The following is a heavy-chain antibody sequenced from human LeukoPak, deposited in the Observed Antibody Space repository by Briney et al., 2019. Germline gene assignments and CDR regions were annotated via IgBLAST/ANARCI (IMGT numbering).Heavy chain of an antibody. Sequence: ASVKVSCKASGYTFTSYGISWVRQAPGQGLEWMGWISAYNGNTNYAQKLQGRVTMTTDTSTSTAYMELSSLRSEDTAVYYCARVAGIAAAGTGDYYYYYMDVWGKGTTVTVSS. CDR3: ARVAGIAAAGTGDYYYYYMDV. V-gene: IGHV1-18*01. CDR2: ISAYNGNT. J-gene: IGHJ6*03. CDR1: GYTFTSYG. D-gene: IGHD6-13*01.